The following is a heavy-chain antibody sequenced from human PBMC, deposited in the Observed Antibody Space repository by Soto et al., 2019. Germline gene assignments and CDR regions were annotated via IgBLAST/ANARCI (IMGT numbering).Heavy chain of an antibody. D-gene: IGHD3-16*02. CDR3: ARVPFMITFGGVIPRGAFDI. J-gene: IGHJ3*02. CDR1: GGSISSGGYY. Sequence: QVQLQESGPGLVKPSQTLSLTCTVSGGSISSGGYYWSWIRQHPGKGLEWIGYIYYSGSTYYNPSLKSGVTISVETSKNQFSLKLSSVTAADTAVYYCARVPFMITFGGVIPRGAFDIWGQGTMVTVSS. CDR2: IYYSGST. V-gene: IGHV4-31*03.